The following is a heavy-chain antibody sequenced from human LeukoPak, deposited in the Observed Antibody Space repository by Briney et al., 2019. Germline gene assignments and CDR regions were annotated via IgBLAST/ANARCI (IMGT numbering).Heavy chain of an antibody. J-gene: IGHJ4*02. V-gene: IGHV1-2*02. D-gene: IGHD2-15*01. Sequence: GASVKVSCKASGYTLTGYYMHWVRQAPGQGLEWMGWINPNSGGTNFAQKFQGRVTMTRDTSISTAYMELNRLKSDDTAVYYCARAYCSGGTCYSFDYWGQGTLVTVSS. CDR1: GYTLTGYY. CDR3: ARAYCSGGTCYSFDY. CDR2: INPNSGGT.